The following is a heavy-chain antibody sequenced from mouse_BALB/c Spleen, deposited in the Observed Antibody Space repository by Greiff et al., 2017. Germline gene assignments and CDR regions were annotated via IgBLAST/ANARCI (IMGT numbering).Heavy chain of an antibody. CDR1: GFSLTSYG. CDR3: ARKGDYGNPWFAY. D-gene: IGHD2-1*01. Sequence: VQLQESGPGLVQPSQSLSITCTVSGFSLTSYGVHWVRQSPGKGLEWLGVIWSGGSTDYNAAFISRLSISKDNSKSQVFFKMNSLQANDTAIYYCARKGDYGNPWFAYWGQGTLVTVSA. J-gene: IGHJ3*01. CDR2: IWSGGST. V-gene: IGHV2-2*02.